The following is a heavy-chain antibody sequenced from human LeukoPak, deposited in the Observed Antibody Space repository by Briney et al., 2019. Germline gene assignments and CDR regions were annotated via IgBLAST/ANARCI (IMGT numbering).Heavy chain of an antibody. J-gene: IGHJ4*02. V-gene: IGHV3-30-3*01. D-gene: IGHD1-26*01. Sequence: PGGSLRLSCAASGFTFNNYAIHWVRQAPGKGLEWVAIISFDGGNKHYADSVKGRFTISRDNSKNTLYLQMNSLRAEDTAVYYCARDGIVGSPLFKFDYWGQGTLVTVSS. CDR1: GFTFNNYA. CDR2: ISFDGGNK. CDR3: ARDGIVGSPLFKFDY.